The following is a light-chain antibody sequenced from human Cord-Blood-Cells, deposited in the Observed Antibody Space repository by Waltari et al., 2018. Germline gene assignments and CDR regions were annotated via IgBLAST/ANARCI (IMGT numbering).Light chain of an antibody. CDR3: SSYTSSSTWV. CDR1: SSDVSGYNS. CDR2: DVS. Sequence: QSALTQPASVSGSPGQSITISCTGTSSDVSGYNSVSWYHQHPGKAPKLMIYDVSNRPSGVSNRFSGSKSGNTASLTISGLQAEDEADYYCSSYTSSSTWVFGGGTKLTVL. J-gene: IGLJ3*02. V-gene: IGLV2-14*03.